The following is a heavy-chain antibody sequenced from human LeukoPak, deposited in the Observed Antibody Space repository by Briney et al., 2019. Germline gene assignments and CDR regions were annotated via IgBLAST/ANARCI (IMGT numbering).Heavy chain of an antibody. CDR2: ISASGDTT. J-gene: IGHJ4*02. Sequence: GGSLRLSCAASGFTFSSYAMSWVRQAPGKGLEWVSGISASGDTTYSADSVKGRFTISRDNSKSTLYLQMNSLRAEDTAVYYCAKTSPLCYYDSRVYYFDYWPQGTLVTVSS. V-gene: IGHV3-23*01. CDR1: GFTFSSYA. D-gene: IGHD3-22*01. CDR3: AKTSPLCYYDSRVYYFDY.